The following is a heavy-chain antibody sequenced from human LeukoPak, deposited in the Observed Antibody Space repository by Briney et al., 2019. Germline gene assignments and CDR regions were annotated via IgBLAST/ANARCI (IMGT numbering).Heavy chain of an antibody. V-gene: IGHV1-46*01. CDR2: INPSGGST. J-gene: IGHJ4*02. D-gene: IGHD1-26*01. Sequence: ASVKVSCKASGGTFTSYYMHWVRQAPGQGLKWVGIINPSGGSTSYAQKFQGRVTMTRDTSTSTVYMELSSLRSEDTAVYYCAREAPKGDVDKFDYWGQGTLVTVSS. CDR3: AREAPKGDVDKFDY. CDR1: GGTFTSYY.